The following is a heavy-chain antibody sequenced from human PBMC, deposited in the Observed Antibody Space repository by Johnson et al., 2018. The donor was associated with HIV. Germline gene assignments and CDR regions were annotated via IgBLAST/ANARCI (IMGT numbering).Heavy chain of an antibody. CDR3: ARDRVITFGGVIGRGAFDI. V-gene: IGHV3-30-3*01. D-gene: IGHD3-16*02. CDR1: GFTFSSYA. Sequence: QVQLVESGGGVVQPGRSLRLSCAASGFTFSSYAMHWVRQAPGKGLDWVAVISYDGSTKYYADSVKGRFTISRDNSKHTLHLQMNSLRAEVTAVYYCARDRVITFGGVIGRGAFDIWGQGTMVTVSS. CDR2: ISYDGSTK. J-gene: IGHJ3*02.